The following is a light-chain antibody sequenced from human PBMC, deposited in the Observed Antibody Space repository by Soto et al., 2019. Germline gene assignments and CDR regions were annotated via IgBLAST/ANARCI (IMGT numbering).Light chain of an antibody. J-gene: IGKJ4*01. CDR1: QSFSSS. CDR2: DTS. Sequence: EIVMTQSPATLSVSPGERATLSCRASQSFSSSLAWYQQKPGRAPRLLIYDTSARATGIPARFSGSGSGTAFTLTVSSLQSEDFAVYYCQQYNNWPFTFGGGTKVQI. CDR3: QQYNNWPFT. V-gene: IGKV3-15*01.